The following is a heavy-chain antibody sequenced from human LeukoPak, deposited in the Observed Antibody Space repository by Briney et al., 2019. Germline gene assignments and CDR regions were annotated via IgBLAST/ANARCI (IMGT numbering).Heavy chain of an antibody. CDR2: INHTGST. V-gene: IGHV4-34*01. CDR1: GGSFSSYY. D-gene: IGHD6-19*01. J-gene: IGHJ5*02. CDR3: ARRTPQPRPKLVVLVAGTRGNWFDP. Sequence: SETLSLTCAVYGGSFSSYYWSWIRQPPGKGLEWIGEINHTGSTNYNTSLKSRVTLSVDTSKNQFSLKLSSVTAADTAVYYCARRTPQPRPKLVVLVAGTRGNWFDPWGQGTLVTVSS.